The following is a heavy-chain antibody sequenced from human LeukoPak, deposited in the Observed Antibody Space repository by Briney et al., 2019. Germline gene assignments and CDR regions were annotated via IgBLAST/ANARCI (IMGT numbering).Heavy chain of an antibody. CDR3: ARGWDSSSSDY. Sequence: PSETLSLTCTVSGGSISSYYWSWIRQPPGKGLEWIGYIYYSGSTNYNPSLKSRVTISVDTSKNQFSLKLSSVTAADTAVYYCARGWDSSSSDYWGQGTLVTVSS. V-gene: IGHV4-59*01. CDR2: IYYSGST. CDR1: GGSISSYY. D-gene: IGHD6-13*01. J-gene: IGHJ4*02.